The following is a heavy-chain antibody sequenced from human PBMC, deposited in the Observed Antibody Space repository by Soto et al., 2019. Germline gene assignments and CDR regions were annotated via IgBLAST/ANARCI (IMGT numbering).Heavy chain of an antibody. V-gene: IGHV4-34*01. J-gene: IGHJ4*02. CDR2: INHSGST. D-gene: IGHD2-8*02. Sequence: SDPRSLTCAVYGGSFSGYYWTWIRQPPGTGLEWIGEINHSGSTNYNPSLKSRVTISVDTSKNQFSLRLTSVTAADTAVYYCARDKITGLFDYWGQGTLVTVS. CDR3: ARDKITGLFDY. CDR1: GGSFSGYY.